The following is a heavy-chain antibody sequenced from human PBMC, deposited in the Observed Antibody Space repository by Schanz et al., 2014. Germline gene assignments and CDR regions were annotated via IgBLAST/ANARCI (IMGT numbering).Heavy chain of an antibody. J-gene: IGHJ6*02. CDR2: FDPKKGEA. Sequence: QVQLVQSGAEVKKPGASVKVSCKVSGSIFSKLLMHWVRQGPAKGLEWMGGFDPKKGEAIYAQKFQGRVTMTEDTSTGTAYMELSRLTSEDTGVYYCATETSRTWFYNGVDVWGQGTTVTGSS. V-gene: IGHV1-24*01. D-gene: IGHD2-2*01. CDR3: ATETSRTWFYNGVDV. CDR1: GSIFSKLL.